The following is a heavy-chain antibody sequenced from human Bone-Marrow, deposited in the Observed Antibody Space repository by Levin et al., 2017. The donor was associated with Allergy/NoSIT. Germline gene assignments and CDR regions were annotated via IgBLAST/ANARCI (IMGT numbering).Heavy chain of an antibody. CDR3: AKLELRVVVSPDAFDI. J-gene: IGHJ3*02. CDR2: ISYDGSNK. CDR1: GFTFSSYG. V-gene: IGHV3-30*18. D-gene: IGHD1-7*01. Sequence: GGSLRLSCAASGFTFSSYGMHWVRQAPGKGLEWVAVISYDGSNKYYADSVKGRFTISRDNSKNTLYLQMNSLRAEDTAVYYCAKLELRVVVSPDAFDIWGQGTMVTVSS.